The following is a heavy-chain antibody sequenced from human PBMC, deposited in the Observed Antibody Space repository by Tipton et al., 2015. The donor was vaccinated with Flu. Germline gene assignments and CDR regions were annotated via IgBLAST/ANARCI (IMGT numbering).Heavy chain of an antibody. J-gene: IGHJ4*02. CDR3: ARSTYYYGSGTSDY. V-gene: IGHV4-38-2*02. D-gene: IGHD3-10*01. CDR2: IYRGGST. CDR1: GDSISSRYY. Sequence: TLSLTCSISGDSISSRYYWGWIRQPPGKGLEWIGAIYRGGSTYYNPSLKSRVTISVDTSKNQFSLRLTSVTVADTAVYYCARSTYYYGSGTSDYWGQGTLVTVSS.